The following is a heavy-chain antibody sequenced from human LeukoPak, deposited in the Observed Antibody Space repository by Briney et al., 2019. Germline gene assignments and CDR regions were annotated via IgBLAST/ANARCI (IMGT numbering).Heavy chain of an antibody. D-gene: IGHD1-1*01. CDR2: IYDSGST. CDR3: ARVGGTNYYYYGMDV. J-gene: IGHJ6*02. V-gene: IGHV4-61*01. Sequence: SETLSRTCIVSGGSISSDIAFWGWIRQSPGKGLEWIGYIYDSGSTNYNPSLKSRVTISVDTSKNQFSLKLSSVTAADTAVYYCARVGGTNYYYYGMDVWGQGTTVTVSS. CDR1: GGSISSDIAF.